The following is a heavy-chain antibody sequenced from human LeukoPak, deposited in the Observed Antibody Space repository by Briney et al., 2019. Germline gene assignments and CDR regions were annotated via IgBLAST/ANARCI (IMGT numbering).Heavy chain of an antibody. J-gene: IGHJ4*02. CDR3: AREWIWRNFDY. Sequence: GRSLRLSCAASGFTFSSYAMHWVRQAPGKGLEWVAVISYDGSNKYYADSMKGRFTISRDNSKNTLYLQMNSLRAEDTAVYYCAREWIWRNFDYWGQGTLVTVSS. V-gene: IGHV3-30*04. CDR1: GFTFSSYA. CDR2: ISYDGSNK. D-gene: IGHD3-3*01.